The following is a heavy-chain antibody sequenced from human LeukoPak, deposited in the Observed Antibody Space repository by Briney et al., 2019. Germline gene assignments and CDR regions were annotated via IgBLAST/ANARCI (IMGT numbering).Heavy chain of an antibody. J-gene: IGHJ5*02. CDR2: IYYSGST. CDR1: GGSISSHY. D-gene: IGHD2-15*01. CDR3: ARGRLGYGSGGSYYSPHH. V-gene: IGHV4-59*11. Sequence: SETLSLTCTVSGGSISSHYWSWIRQPPGKGLEWIGYIYYSGSTNYNPSLKSRVTISVDTSKNQFSLKLGSVTAADTAVYYCARGRLGYGSGGSYYSPHHWGQGTLVTVSS.